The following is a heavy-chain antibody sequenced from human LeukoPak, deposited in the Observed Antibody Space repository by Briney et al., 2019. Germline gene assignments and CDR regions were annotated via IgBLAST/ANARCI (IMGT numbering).Heavy chain of an antibody. V-gene: IGHV3-21*01. CDR3: ARDLHPRMGYGDYSHHDAFDI. J-gene: IGHJ3*02. CDR2: ISSRSSYI. Sequence: GGSLRLSCAASGLTISNNFMGWVRQAPGKGLEWVSSISSRSSYIYYADSVKGRFTISRDNAKNSLYLQMNSLRAEDTAVYYCARDLHPRMGYGDYSHHDAFDIWGQGTMVTVSS. CDR1: GLTISNNF. D-gene: IGHD4-17*01.